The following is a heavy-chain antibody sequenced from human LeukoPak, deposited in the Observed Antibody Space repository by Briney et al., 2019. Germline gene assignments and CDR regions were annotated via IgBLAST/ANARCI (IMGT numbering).Heavy chain of an antibody. CDR2: IYHSGST. J-gene: IGHJ4*02. V-gene: IGHV4-59*12. D-gene: IGHD4-23*01. CDR1: GGSISSYY. Sequence: SETLSLTCTVSGGSISSYYWSWIRQPPGKGLEWIGYIYHSGSTYYNPSLKSRVTISVDRSKNQFSLKLSSVTAADTAVYYCARATTTVVTPDYWGQGTLVTVSS. CDR3: ARATTTVVTPDY.